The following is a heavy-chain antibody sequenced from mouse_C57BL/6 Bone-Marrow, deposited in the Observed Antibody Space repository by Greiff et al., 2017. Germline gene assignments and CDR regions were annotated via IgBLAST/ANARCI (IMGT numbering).Heavy chain of an antibody. V-gene: IGHV1-80*01. D-gene: IGHD3-2*02. CDR1: GYAFRSYW. Sequence: QVQLQQSGAELVKPGASVKISCKASGYAFRSYWMNWVKQRPGKGLEWIGQIYPGDGDTNYNGKFKGKATLTADKSSSTAYMQLSSLTSEDSAVYFCARTAQATCGWFAYWGQGTPVTVSA. CDR2: IYPGDGDT. CDR3: ARTAQATCGWFAY. J-gene: IGHJ3*01.